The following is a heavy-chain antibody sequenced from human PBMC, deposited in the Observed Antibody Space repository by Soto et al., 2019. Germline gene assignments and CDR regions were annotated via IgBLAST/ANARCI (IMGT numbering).Heavy chain of an antibody. CDR2: IDPSDSYT. Sequence: GESPKVSCQCSGYRGTSYWSSLVRPMPGKGLEWMGRIDPSDSYTNYSPSFQGHVTISADKSISTAYLQWSSLKASDTAMYYCAIYCSSTSCYYYGMDVWGQGKTVTVS. D-gene: IGHD2-2*01. V-gene: IGHV5-10-1*01. CDR1: GYRGTSYW. CDR3: AIYCSSTSCYYYGMDV. J-gene: IGHJ6*02.